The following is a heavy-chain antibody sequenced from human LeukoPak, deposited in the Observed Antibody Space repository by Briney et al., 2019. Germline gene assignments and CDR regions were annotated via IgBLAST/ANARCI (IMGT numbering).Heavy chain of an antibody. D-gene: IGHD3-22*01. CDR2: ISGSGGST. J-gene: IGHJ4*02. CDR3: AKVALGPFGYYYDSSGYYDY. CDR1: GFTFSSYA. Sequence: GGSLRLSCAASGFTFSSYAMSWVRQAPGKGLEWVSAISGSGGSTYYADSVKGRFTISRDNSKNTLYLQMNSLRAEDTAVYYCAKVALGPFGYYYDSSGYYDYWGQGTLVTVSS. V-gene: IGHV3-23*01.